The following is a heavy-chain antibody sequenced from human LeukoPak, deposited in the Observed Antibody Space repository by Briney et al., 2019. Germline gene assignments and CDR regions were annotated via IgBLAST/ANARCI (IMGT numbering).Heavy chain of an antibody. CDR2: ISYDGSNR. J-gene: IGHJ4*02. CDR3: ARVHEKILRYFDWLLCGFDY. V-gene: IGHV3-30-3*01. D-gene: IGHD3-9*01. Sequence: PGGSLRLSCAASGFTFSSYAMHWVRQAPGKGLEWVAVISYDGSNRYYADSVKGRFTISRDNSKNTLYLQMNSLRAEDTAVYYCARVHEKILRYFDWLLCGFDYWGQGTLVTVSS. CDR1: GFTFSSYA.